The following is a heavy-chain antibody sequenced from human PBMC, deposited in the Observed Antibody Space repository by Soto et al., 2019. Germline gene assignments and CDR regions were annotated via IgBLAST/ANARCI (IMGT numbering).Heavy chain of an antibody. CDR2: ISAYNGNT. CDR1: GYTFTSYV. J-gene: IGHJ6*02. CDR3: ASSYLEGGSSGWRGHYYYYGMDV. D-gene: IGHD6-25*01. Sequence: QVQLVQSGAEVKKPGASVKVSCKASGYTFTSYVISWVRQAPGQGLEWMGWISAYNGNTNYAQKLQGLVTMTTDTSTSTAYMDLRSLRSDDTAVYYCASSYLEGGSSGWRGHYYYYGMDVWGQGTTVTVSS. V-gene: IGHV1-18*01.